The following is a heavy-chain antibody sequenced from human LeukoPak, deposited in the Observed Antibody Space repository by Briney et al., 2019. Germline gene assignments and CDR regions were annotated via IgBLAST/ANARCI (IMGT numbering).Heavy chain of an antibody. CDR1: GGTFCRYT. D-gene: IGHD3-10*01. J-gene: IGHJ6*04. CDR3: ARDGSHGSGSYYPYYYGMDV. Sequence: SVKVSRAASGGTFCRYTTSGGPDAPGQGVWSRWGIIPILGIANYAQKFQGRVTITADKSTSTAYMELSSLRSDDTAVYYCARDGSHGSGSYYPYYYGMDVWGKGTTVTVSS. CDR2: IIPILGIA. V-gene: IGHV1-69*04.